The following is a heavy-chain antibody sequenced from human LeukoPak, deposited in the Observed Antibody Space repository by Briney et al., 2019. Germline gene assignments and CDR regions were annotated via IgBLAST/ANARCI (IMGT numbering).Heavy chain of an antibody. V-gene: IGHV3-43*02. CDR3: AKAVLGDDAFDI. CDR1: GFTFDDYA. J-gene: IGHJ3*02. Sequence: GGSLRLSCAASGFTFDDYAMHWVRQAPGKGLEWVSLIGVDGGNTHYVDCVKGRVTISRDNRKNSLYLQMNSLRTEDTALYYCAKAVLGDDAFDIWGRGTMVTVSS. D-gene: IGHD3-16*01. CDR2: IGVDGGNT.